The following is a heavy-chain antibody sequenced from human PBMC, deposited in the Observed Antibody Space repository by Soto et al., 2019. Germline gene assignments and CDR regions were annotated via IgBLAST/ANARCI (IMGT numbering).Heavy chain of an antibody. CDR3: ARARSYYDYVWGSYRYGSLDH. Sequence: ASVKVSCKASGYTFTSYGISWVRQAPGQGLEWMGWISAYNGNTNYAQKLQGRVTMTTDTSTSTAYMELRSLRSDDTAVYYCARARSYYDYVWGSYRYGSLDHWGQGTLVTVSS. J-gene: IGHJ4*02. CDR1: GYTFTSYG. V-gene: IGHV1-18*04. CDR2: ISAYNGNT. D-gene: IGHD3-16*02.